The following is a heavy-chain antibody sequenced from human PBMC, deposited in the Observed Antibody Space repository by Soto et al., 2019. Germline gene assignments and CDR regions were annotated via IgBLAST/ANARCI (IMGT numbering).Heavy chain of an antibody. CDR1: TGSISSNIYH. J-gene: IGHJ6*02. D-gene: IGHD2-21*02. CDR2: IHYSGSI. Sequence: SETLCLTCAFSTGSISSNIYHWGWNRHSQGKCLDWVGYIHYSGSIIYNPSFESRVTISVDTSKNQYSLQLSSVTAADTAVYFCAREDDGGDRDYYGLDVWGQGTTVTVSS. V-gene: IGHV4-30-4*08. CDR3: AREDDGGDRDYYGLDV.